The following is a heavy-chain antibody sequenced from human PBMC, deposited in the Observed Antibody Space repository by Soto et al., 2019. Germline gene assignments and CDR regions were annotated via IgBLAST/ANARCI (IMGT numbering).Heavy chain of an antibody. CDR3: AKGSALAATGGWDWFDS. V-gene: IGHV3-23*01. J-gene: IGHJ5*01. Sequence: EVHVLESGGGLVQPGGSLRLSCAASGFTFNTYALSWVRQAPGKGLEWVSGISGSGSNTFYGHAVKGRFTISSDNSKDTLYLQMNSLRVEDTAVYYCAKGSALAATGGWDWFDSWGQGTLVTVSS. CDR1: GFTFNTYA. CDR2: ISGSGSNT. D-gene: IGHD6-13*01.